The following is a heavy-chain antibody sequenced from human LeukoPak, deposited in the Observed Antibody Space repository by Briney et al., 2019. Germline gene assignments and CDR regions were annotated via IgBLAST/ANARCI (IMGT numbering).Heavy chain of an antibody. D-gene: IGHD3-10*01. CDR3: ASAYYYGSGSYHHFDY. CDR1: GGSFSGYY. Sequence: SETLSLTCALYGGSFSGYYWSWIRQPPGKGLEWIGEINHSGSTNYNPSLKSRVTISVDTSKNQFSLKLSSVTAADTAVYYCASAYYYGSGSYHHFDYWGQGTLVTVSS. CDR2: INHSGST. V-gene: IGHV4-34*01. J-gene: IGHJ4*02.